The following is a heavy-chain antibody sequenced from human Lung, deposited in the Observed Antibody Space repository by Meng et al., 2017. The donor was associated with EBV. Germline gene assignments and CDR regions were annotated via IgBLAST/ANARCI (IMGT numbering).Heavy chain of an antibody. CDR1: GGSISSGGHY. J-gene: IGHJ4*02. CDR2: IYYSGST. V-gene: IGHV4-31*01. Sequence: QGQRQASGPGLAKPSQPPPLTCTVSGGSISSGGHYWSWIRQHPGKSLEWIGYIYYSGSTYYNPSLKSLVSISVDTSNNQFSLKLSSVTAADTAVYYCARAVDTGYFDYWGQGTLVTVSS. D-gene: IGHD5-18*01. CDR3: ARAVDTGYFDY.